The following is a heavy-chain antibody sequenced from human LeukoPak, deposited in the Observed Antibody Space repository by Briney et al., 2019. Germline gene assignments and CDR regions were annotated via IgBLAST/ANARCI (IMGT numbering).Heavy chain of an antibody. V-gene: IGHV3-23*01. CDR3: AKGVKQQLVINWFDP. CDR1: GFTFSSYA. J-gene: IGHJ5*02. D-gene: IGHD6-13*01. CDR2: ISGSGGST. Sequence: PGGSLRLSCAASGFTFSSYAMSWVRQAPGKGLEWVSAISGSGGSTYYADSVKGRFTISRDNSKNTLYLQMNSLRAADTAVYYCAKGVKQQLVINWFDPWGQGTLVTVSS.